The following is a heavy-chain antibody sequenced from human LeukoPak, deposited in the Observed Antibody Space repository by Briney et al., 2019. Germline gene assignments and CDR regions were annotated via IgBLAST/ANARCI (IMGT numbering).Heavy chain of an antibody. Sequence: GGSLRLSCAASGFTFSSYWMSWVRQAPGKGLGWVANIKQDGSEKYYVDSVKGRFTISRDNAKNSLYLQMNSLRAEDTAVYYCARTNNYYDYYYMDVWGKGTTVTISS. CDR3: ARTNNYYDYYYMDV. V-gene: IGHV3-7*01. J-gene: IGHJ6*03. D-gene: IGHD1/OR15-1a*01. CDR1: GFTFSSYW. CDR2: IKQDGSEK.